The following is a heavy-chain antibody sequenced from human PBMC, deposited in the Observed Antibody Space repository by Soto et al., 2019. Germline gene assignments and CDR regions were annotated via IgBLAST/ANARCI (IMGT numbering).Heavy chain of an antibody. J-gene: IGHJ4*02. CDR2: ISNNASKK. D-gene: IGHD6-6*01. V-gene: IGHV3-30*18. Sequence: GGSLRLSCAASGFTFSSYGMHWVRQAPGKGLEWVAVISNNASKKYYADSVKGRFTSSRDNSNNTLYLQMNSLRAEDTVVYYWAKGWEYSSSSSYFDDWGQGTLVTVSS. CDR3: AKGWEYSSSSSYFDD. CDR1: GFTFSSYG.